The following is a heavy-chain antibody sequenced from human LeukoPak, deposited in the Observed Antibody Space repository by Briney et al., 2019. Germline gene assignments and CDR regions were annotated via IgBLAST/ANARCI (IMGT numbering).Heavy chain of an antibody. D-gene: IGHD5-18*01. J-gene: IGHJ6*03. CDR3: ARDSRIQLWFYYMDV. Sequence: SETLSLTCTVSGGSISSYYWSWIRQPPGKGLEWIGYIYYSGSTNYNPSLKSRVTMSVDTSKNQFSLKLSSVTAADTAVYYCARDSRIQLWFYYMDVWGKGTTVTVSS. V-gene: IGHV4-59*12. CDR1: GGSISSYY. CDR2: IYYSGST.